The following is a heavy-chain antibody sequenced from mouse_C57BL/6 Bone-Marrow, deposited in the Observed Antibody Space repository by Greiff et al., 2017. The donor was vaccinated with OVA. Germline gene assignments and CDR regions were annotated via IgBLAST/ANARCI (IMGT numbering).Heavy chain of an antibody. V-gene: IGHV1-76*01. CDR1: GYTFTDYY. J-gene: IGHJ4*01. CDR3: ARGTYYAMDY. D-gene: IGHD3-3*01. Sequence: QVQLQQSGAELVRPGASVKLSCKASGYTFTDYYINWVKQRPGQGLAWIARIYPGSGNTYYNEKFKGKATLTAEKSSSTAYMQLSSLTSEDSAVYFCARGTYYAMDYWGQGTSVTVSS. CDR2: IYPGSGNT.